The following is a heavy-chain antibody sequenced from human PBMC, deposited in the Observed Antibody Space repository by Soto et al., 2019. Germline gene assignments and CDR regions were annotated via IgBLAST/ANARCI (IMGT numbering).Heavy chain of an antibody. D-gene: IGHD6-13*01. CDR3: ARFPFHRSSWTSPRYFDC. CDR2: INQSGFT. Sequence: QVQLQQWGAGLLKPAETLSLTCSVYGGSFSGYYWTWTRQPPGKGLEWIGEINQSGFTNYNPSLEGLVTMSVDMSMNHFSLRLSSVTAADTAVYYCARFPFHRSSWTSPRYFDCWGQGTPVTLSS. J-gene: IGHJ4*02. V-gene: IGHV4-34*01. CDR1: GGSFSGYY.